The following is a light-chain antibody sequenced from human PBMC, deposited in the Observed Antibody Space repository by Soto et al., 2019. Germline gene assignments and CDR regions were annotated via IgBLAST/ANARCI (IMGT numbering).Light chain of an antibody. V-gene: IGLV1-44*01. CDR1: TSNIGENS. CDR3: AAWDGSLNGHV. Sequence: QSVLTQPPSVSGTPGQGVTISCSGSTSNIGENSVGWFQQPPGTAPKVVIYVTNKRPSGVPDRFSGSKSGTSAYLAISGLQSEDEADYYCAAWDGSLNGHVFGTGTKLTVL. J-gene: IGLJ1*01. CDR2: VTN.